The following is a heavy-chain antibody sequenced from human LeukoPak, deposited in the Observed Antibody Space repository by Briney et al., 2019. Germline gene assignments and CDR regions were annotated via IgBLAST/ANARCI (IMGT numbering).Heavy chain of an antibody. D-gene: IGHD5-18*01. Sequence: PSETLSLTCAVYGGSFSGYYWSWIRQPPGKGLEWIGEINHSGSTNYNPSLKSRVTISVDTSKNQFSLKLSSVTAADTAVYYCASGYSYGHFDYWGQGTLVTVSS. V-gene: IGHV4-34*01. CDR1: GGSFSGYY. CDR2: INHSGST. J-gene: IGHJ4*02. CDR3: ASGYSYGHFDY.